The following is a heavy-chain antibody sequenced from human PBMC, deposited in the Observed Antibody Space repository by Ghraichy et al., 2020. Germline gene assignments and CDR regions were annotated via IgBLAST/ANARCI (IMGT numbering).Heavy chain of an antibody. D-gene: IGHD6-13*01. CDR3: VKDRTSSWSFDS. J-gene: IGHJ4*01. CDR2: ISWVGDTT. V-gene: IGHV3-43D*03. Sequence: GESLNISCATSGFTFDDYAMHWVRQAPGKALEWVSFISWVGDTTSYADSVKGRFTISRDNTKNTLFLQMTSLTPEDSAFYYCVKDRTSSWSFDSWGQEPWSPSPQ. CDR1: GFTFDDYA.